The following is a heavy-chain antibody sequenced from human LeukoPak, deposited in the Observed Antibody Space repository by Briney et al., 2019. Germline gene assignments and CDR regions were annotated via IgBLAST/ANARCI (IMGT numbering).Heavy chain of an antibody. CDR1: GYTFTGYY. J-gene: IGHJ3*02. Sequence: GASVKVSCKASGYTFTGYYMHWVRQAPGQGLEWMGWINPNSGGTNYAQKFQGWVTMTRDTSISTAYMELSRLRSDDTAVYYCARDGGALAASDAFDIWGQGTMVTVSS. CDR3: ARDGGALAASDAFDI. D-gene: IGHD6-19*01. CDR2: INPNSGGT. V-gene: IGHV1-2*04.